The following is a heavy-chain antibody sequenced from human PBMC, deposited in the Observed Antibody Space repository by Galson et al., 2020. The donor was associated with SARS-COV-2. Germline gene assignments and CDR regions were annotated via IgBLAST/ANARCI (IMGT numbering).Heavy chain of an antibody. V-gene: IGHV1-69*10. J-gene: IGHJ4*02. CDR2: ITPIVGKG. Sequence: SVKVSCKTSGGTFDTYAMNWVRQAPGQGLEWIGGITPIVGKGNYAPKFRGRVTITADKSTSTAYMELRSLRSDDTAVYFCARGGEYSSSKLGFWGQGTLITVSS. D-gene: IGHD6-6*01. CDR3: ARGGEYSSSKLGF. CDR1: GGTFDTYA.